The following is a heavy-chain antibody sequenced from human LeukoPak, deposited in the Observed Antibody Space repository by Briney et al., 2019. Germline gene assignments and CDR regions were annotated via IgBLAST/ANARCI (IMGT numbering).Heavy chain of an antibody. V-gene: IGHV1-2*02. D-gene: IGHD3-10*01. CDR2: INPNSGGT. CDR1: GYTFTGYY. J-gene: IGHJ5*02. Sequence: GASVKVSCKASGYTFTGYYMHWVRQAPGQGLEWMGWINPNSGGTNYAQKFQGRVTMTRDTSISTAYMELSRLRSDDTAVYHCARGGPTMVRGVMSWFDPWGQGTLVTVSS. CDR3: ARGGPTMVRGVMSWFDP.